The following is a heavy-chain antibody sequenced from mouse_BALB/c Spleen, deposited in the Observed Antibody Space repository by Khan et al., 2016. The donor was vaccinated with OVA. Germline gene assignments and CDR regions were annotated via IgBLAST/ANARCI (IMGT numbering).Heavy chain of an antibody. Sequence: QVQLKQSGPGLVQPSQSLSITCTVSGFSLTSYGVHWVRQSPGKGLEWLGMIWSSGSTDYNATFISRLSISKDNSKRQVFFKMNSLQANDTAIYYCARNRNGYFDYWGQGTTLTVSS. CDR1: GFSLTSYG. CDR3: ARNRNGYFDY. V-gene: IGHV2-2*02. D-gene: IGHD1-1*02. J-gene: IGHJ2*01. CDR2: IWSSGST.